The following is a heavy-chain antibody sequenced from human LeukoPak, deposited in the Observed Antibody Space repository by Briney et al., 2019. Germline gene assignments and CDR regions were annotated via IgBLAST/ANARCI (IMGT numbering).Heavy chain of an antibody. CDR2: INPNSGGT. J-gene: IGHJ3*02. D-gene: IGHD4-17*01. V-gene: IGHV1-2*02. CDR1: GYTFTGYY. Sequence: GASVKVSCKASGYTFTGYYMHWVRQAPGQGLEWVGWINPNSGGTNYAQKLQGRVTMTTDTSTSTAYMELRSLRSDDTAVYYCARDGEGYGDYDVISDAFDIWGQGTMVTVSS. CDR3: ARDGEGYGDYDVISDAFDI.